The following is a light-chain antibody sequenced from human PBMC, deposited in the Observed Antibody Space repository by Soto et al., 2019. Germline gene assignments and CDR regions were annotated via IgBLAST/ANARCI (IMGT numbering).Light chain of an antibody. CDR1: QNIASW. Sequence: DIQMTQSPSTLSASVGDRVTITCRASQNIASWLAWYQQEPGKAPKVLIYGATTLESGVPSRFSGSGSGTEFTLTISNLQPGDFATYYCQQYNTYSATFGQGTRLEIK. CDR3: QQYNTYSAT. V-gene: IGKV1-5*01. J-gene: IGKJ5*01. CDR2: GAT.